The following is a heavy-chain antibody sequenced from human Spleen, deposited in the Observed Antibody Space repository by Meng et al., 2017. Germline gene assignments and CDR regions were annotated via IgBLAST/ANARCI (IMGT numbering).Heavy chain of an antibody. CDR3: ARAHYGDYFDY. CDR2: IYYSGST. D-gene: IGHD4-17*01. J-gene: IGHJ4*02. V-gene: IGHV4-61*01. Sequence: SETLSLTCTVSGGSVSSGSYYWSWIRQPPGKGLEWIGYIYYSGSTNYNPSLKSRVTISVDTSKNQFSLKLSSVTAADTAVYYCARAHYGDYFDYWGQGTLVTVSS. CDR1: GGSVSSGSYY.